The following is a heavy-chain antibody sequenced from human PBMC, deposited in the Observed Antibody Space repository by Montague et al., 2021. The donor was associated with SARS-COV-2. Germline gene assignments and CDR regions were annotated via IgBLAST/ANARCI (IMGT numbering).Heavy chain of an antibody. J-gene: IGHJ4*02. CDR1: GFTFSSYA. CDR2: ISGSGGST. CDR3: AKDRRDFWPNSYSALQAYYFDY. D-gene: IGHD3-3*01. V-gene: IGHV3-23*01. Sequence: SLRLSCAASGFTFSSYAMSWVRQAPGKGLEWVSAISGSGGSTYYADSVKGRFTISRDNSKNTLYLQMNSLRAEDTAVYYCAKDRRDFWPNSYSALQAYYFDYWGQGTLVTVSS.